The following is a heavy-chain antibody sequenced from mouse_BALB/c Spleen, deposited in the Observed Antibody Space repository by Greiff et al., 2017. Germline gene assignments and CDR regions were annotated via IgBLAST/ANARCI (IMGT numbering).Heavy chain of an antibody. CDR2: ISYSGST. CDR3: ATSSYDYAMDY. CDR1: GYSITSDYA. Sequence: EVQLQESGPGLVKPSQSLSLTCTVTGYSITSDYAWNWIRQFPGNKLEWMGYISYSGSTSYNPSLKSRISITRDTSKNQFFLQLNSVTTEDTATYYCATSSYDYAMDYWGQGTSVTVSS. V-gene: IGHV3-2*02. D-gene: IGHD1-1*01. J-gene: IGHJ4*01.